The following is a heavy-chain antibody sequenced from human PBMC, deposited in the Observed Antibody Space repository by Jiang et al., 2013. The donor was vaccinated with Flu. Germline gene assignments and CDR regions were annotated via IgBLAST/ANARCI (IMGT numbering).Heavy chain of an antibody. J-gene: IGHJ6*02. V-gene: IGHV1-2*04. CDR2: INPNSGGT. CDR3: ARATVTTGYGMDV. CDR1: GYTFTGYY. D-gene: IGHD4-17*01. Sequence: GAEVKKPGASVKVSCKASGYTFTGYYMHWVRQAPGQGLEWMGWINPNSGGTNYAQKFQGWVTMTRDTSISTAYMELSRLRSDDTAVYYCARATVTTGYGMDVWGQGTTVTVSS.